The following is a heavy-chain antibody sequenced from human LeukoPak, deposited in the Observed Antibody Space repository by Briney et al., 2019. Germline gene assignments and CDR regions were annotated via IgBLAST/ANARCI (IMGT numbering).Heavy chain of an antibody. Sequence: ASVKVSCKASGYTFTSYAMHWVRQAPGQRLEWMGWINAGNGNTKYSQKFQGRVTITRDTSASTAYMELSSLRSEDTAVYYCASPAPNYYDSSGSHFDYWGQGTLVTVSS. CDR1: GYTFTSYA. V-gene: IGHV1-3*01. J-gene: IGHJ4*02. CDR2: INAGNGNT. D-gene: IGHD3-22*01. CDR3: ASPAPNYYDSSGSHFDY.